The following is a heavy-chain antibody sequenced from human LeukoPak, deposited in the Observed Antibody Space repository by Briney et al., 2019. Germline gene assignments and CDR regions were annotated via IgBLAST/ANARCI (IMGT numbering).Heavy chain of an antibody. D-gene: IGHD3-22*01. V-gene: IGHV3-23*01. J-gene: IGHJ4*02. CDR1: GFTFSTSA. CDR3: AKATDFQYYDTSGYYYYFDY. CDR2: ISGSGGST. Sequence: PGGSLRLSCAASGFTFSTSAMTWVRQAPGKGLEWVSSISGSGGSTFYADSVKGRFTISRDNSKNTLDLQMNSLRVEDTAVYYCAKATDFQYYDTSGYYYYFDYWGQGTLVTVSS.